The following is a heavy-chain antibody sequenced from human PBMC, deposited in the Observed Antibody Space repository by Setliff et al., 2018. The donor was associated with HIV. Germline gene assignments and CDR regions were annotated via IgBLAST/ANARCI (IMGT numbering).Heavy chain of an antibody. J-gene: IGHJ3*02. V-gene: IGHV3-74*03. Sequence: GGSLRLSCAASGFSFSIYEMNWVRQAPGKGLVWVSRLNTDGSSTKYADSVKGRFTISRDNAKNTLYLQMNSLRAEDTALYYCAKDYGDGHNWGAFDIWGQGTMVTVSS. CDR1: GFSFSIYE. D-gene: IGHD3-16*01. CDR3: AKDYGDGHNWGAFDI. CDR2: LNTDGSST.